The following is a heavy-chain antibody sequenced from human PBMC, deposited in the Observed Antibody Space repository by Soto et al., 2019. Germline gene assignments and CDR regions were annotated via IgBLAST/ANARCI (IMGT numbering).Heavy chain of an antibody. CDR1: GFTFTSSA. V-gene: IGHV1-58*01. CDR2: IGVGSGTR. D-gene: IGHD2-8*01. J-gene: IGHJ4*02. CDR3: AALGVNFDH. Sequence: QMQLVQSGPEVKKPGTSVKVSCKASGFTFTSSAVQWVRQARGQRLEWIGWIGVGSGTRHYAQKFQERVTITRDMSTTTAYMELSSLRYEDTAVYYCAALGVNFDHWGQGTLVTVSS.